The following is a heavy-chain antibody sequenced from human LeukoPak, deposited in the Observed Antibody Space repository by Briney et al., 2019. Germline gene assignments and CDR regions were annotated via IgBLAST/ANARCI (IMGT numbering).Heavy chain of an antibody. J-gene: IGHJ4*02. D-gene: IGHD6-13*01. CDR1: GFFFISYQ. CDR3: ARGGATSWSYYFDH. CDR2: ISTSVSIT. Sequence: AGGSLRLSCAASGFFFISYQMHWVRQAPGKGLEWISYISTSVSITSYADSVKGRFTISIDNAKNSLFLQLNSLRDEDTALYYCARGGATSWSYYFDHWGQGTLVTVSS. V-gene: IGHV3-48*03.